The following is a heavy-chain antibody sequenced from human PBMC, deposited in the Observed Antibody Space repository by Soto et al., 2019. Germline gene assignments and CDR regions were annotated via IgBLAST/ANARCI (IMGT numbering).Heavy chain of an antibody. CDR3: ARGGISHWAYFYYMDV. Sequence: PSETLSRTCVGCGGSLSDYCWRWIHQPTGMALEWIGEINHLGSINYNPSLKGRVTMSVDTSKNQFSLTLNSVTAADTATYYCARGGISHWAYFYYMDVWDRGTTVTVSS. J-gene: IGHJ6*03. V-gene: IGHV4-34*01. CDR2: INHLGSI. CDR1: GGSLSDYC. D-gene: IGHD2-21*01.